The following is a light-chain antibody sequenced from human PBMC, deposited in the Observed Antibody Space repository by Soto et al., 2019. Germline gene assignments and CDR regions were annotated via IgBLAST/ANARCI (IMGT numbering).Light chain of an antibody. V-gene: IGLV1-47*01. Sequence: QSVLTQPPSVSAAPGQKVTISCSGSSSNIGNNYVSWYQQLPGTAPKLLIYGNIKRPSGVPGRFSGSKSGTSASLAISGLRSEDEADYYCAARDDSLSGLYVFGTGTKVTVL. CDR3: AARDDSLSGLYV. CDR1: SSNIGNNY. CDR2: GNI. J-gene: IGLJ1*01.